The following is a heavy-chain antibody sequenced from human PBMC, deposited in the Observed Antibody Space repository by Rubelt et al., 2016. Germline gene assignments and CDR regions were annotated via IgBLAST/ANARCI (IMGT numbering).Heavy chain of an antibody. CDR1: GGSISSYY. J-gene: IGHJ4*02. CDR3: ARGGGVVVVPAATYFDY. D-gene: IGHD2-2*01. Sequence: QVQLQESGPGLVKPSETLSLTCTVSGGSISSYYWSWIRQPPGKGLEWIGYIYYSGSTNYNPSLKSRVTISVDTSKNQFSLKLSSVTAADTAVYYWARGGGVVVVPAATYFDYWGQGTLVTVSS. CDR2: IYYSGST. V-gene: IGHV4-59*01.